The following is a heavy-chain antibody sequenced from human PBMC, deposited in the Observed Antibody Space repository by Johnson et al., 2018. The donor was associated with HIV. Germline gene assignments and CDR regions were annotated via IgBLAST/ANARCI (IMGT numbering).Heavy chain of an antibody. Sequence: VQLVESGGGLVQPGRSLRLSCAASGFTFSNAWMSWVRQAPGKGLEWVGRIKSKTDGGTTDYAAPVKGRFTISRDDSKNTLYLQMNSLRAEDTALYYCAREREWELRLDAFDIWGQGTMVTVSS. V-gene: IGHV3-15*05. D-gene: IGHD1-26*01. J-gene: IGHJ3*02. CDR3: AREREWELRLDAFDI. CDR1: GFTFSNAW. CDR2: IKSKTDGGTT.